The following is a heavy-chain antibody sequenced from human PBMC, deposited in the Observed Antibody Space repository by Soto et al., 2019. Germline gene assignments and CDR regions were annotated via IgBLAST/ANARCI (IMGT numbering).Heavy chain of an antibody. CDR1: GVSITTDKW. CDR2: IWQGGNT. Sequence: QVQLQESGPRLVKPSETLFLTCSVSGVSITTDKWWSWVHQSPGKGLEWTGEIWQGGNTNYNPSLKSRVTVSLDRSGNQFALRVTSVTAADTAVYYCAMNPCGGGRCDTGFAVWGQGTTVMVSP. V-gene: IGHV4-4*02. CDR3: AMNPCGGGRCDTGFAV. D-gene: IGHD2-15*01. J-gene: IGHJ3*01.